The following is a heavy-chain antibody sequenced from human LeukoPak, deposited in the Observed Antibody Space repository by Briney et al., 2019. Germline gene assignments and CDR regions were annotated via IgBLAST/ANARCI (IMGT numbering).Heavy chain of an antibody. CDR2: ISYDGSNE. D-gene: IGHD2-2*01. CDR1: GVTFSSYV. Sequence: GGSLRLSCAASGVTFSSYVMHWGRQAAGKGREWGAIISYDGSNEYYADSVKGRFTISRDNSKHTLYLQMNRLRAADTAVYYCARDKGPPYLSSFDYWGQGTLVTVSS. CDR3: ARDKGPPYLSSFDY. V-gene: IGHV3-30*04. J-gene: IGHJ4*02.